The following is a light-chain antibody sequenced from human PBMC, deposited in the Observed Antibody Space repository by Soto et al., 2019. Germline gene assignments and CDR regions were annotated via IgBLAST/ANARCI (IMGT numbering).Light chain of an antibody. CDR1: QDISSH. Sequence: DIQLTQSPAFLSTSVGDKVTITCRASQDISSHLARYPQKPGKAPNLLVYSASTLQRGVPSRFSGSGSVTEFTLTISSLQPEDFAYYVCEHIHSYPVTFGGGTKVEIE. CDR2: SAS. V-gene: IGKV1-9*01. J-gene: IGKJ4*01. CDR3: EHIHSYPVT.